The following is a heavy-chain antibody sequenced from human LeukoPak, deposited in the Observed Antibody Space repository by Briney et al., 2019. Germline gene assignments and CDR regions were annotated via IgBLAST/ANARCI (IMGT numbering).Heavy chain of an antibody. CDR1: GFTFSDYY. V-gene: IGHV3-11*01. CDR2: IDSSGSFI. D-gene: IGHD6-13*01. CDR3: ARDLIAAAGTGWFDP. Sequence: GGSLRLSCTASGFTFSDYYMGWIRQAPGKGLEWISYIDSSGSFIHYADSVKGRFTISRDNAKNSLYLQMISLRAEDTAVYYCARDLIAAAGTGWFDPWGQGTLVTVSS. J-gene: IGHJ5*02.